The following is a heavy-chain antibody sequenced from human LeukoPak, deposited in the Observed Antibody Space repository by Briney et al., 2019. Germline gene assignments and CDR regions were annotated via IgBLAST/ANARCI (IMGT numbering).Heavy chain of an antibody. D-gene: IGHD1-26*01. Sequence: GESLKISWQGSGYSFSSYWIGWVRQMPGKGLEWMGIIYPGDSDTRYSPSFQGQVTISADNFISIAYLQWSSLKASNTAMYYSARGGIVGSAFDYWGQGTLVTVSS. J-gene: IGHJ4*02. V-gene: IGHV5-51*01. CDR2: IYPGDSDT. CDR3: ARGGIVGSAFDY. CDR1: GYSFSSYW.